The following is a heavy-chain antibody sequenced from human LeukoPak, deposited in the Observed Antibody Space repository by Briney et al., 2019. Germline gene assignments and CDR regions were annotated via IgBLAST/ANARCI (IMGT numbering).Heavy chain of an antibody. CDR2: MNPNSGNT. J-gene: IGHJ4*02. CDR1: GYTFTSYD. Sequence: ASVKVSCKASGYTFTSYDINWVRQATGQGLEWMGWMNPNSGNTGYAQKFQGRVTMTRNTSISTAYMELSSLRSEDTAVDYCASGITIFGVVIIEWGQGTLVTVSS. V-gene: IGHV1-8*01. D-gene: IGHD3-3*01. CDR3: ASGITIFGVVIIE.